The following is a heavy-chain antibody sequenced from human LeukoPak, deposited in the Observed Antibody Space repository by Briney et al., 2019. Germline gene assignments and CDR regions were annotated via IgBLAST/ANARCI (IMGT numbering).Heavy chain of an antibody. CDR1: GFSFNNYG. CDR3: AKERHSRGSGSYLDY. Sequence: GGSLRLSCAASGFSFNNYGMYGVRQAPGAGLEWVAFVSKDGSSQHLGDSVKGRFTVSRDNSQDTIYVQTSTLRTEDTAIYYCAKERHSRGSGSYLDYWGQGTLVTVSS. V-gene: IGHV3-30*18. D-gene: IGHD2-15*01. J-gene: IGHJ4*02. CDR2: VSKDGSSQ.